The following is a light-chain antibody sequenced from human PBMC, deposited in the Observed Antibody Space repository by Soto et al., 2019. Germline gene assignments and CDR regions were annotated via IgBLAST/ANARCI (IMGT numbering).Light chain of an antibody. CDR2: DAS. Sequence: IQLTQSPSTLSASVGDRVTLTCRATQSLNTRLAWYQQRPGKAPKLXIYDASTLESGVPSRFSGSGAGTDYTLTISSLQPEDFATDYCQQSYNTPQTFGQGTKVDIK. CDR3: QQSYNTPQT. CDR1: QSLNTR. V-gene: IGKV1-39*01. J-gene: IGKJ1*01.